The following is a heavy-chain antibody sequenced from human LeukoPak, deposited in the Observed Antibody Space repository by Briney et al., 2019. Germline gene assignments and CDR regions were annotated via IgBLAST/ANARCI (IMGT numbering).Heavy chain of an antibody. D-gene: IGHD3-10*01. Sequence: GGSLRLSCAASGFTFSNAWMSWVRQAPGKGLEWVGRIKSKTDGGTTDYAAPVKGRFTISRDDSKNTLYLQMNSLKTEDTAVYYCTTEDDYYGSGSYYSFPYWGQGTLVTVSS. CDR1: GFTFSNAW. V-gene: IGHV3-15*01. J-gene: IGHJ4*02. CDR3: TTEDDYYGSGSYYSFPY. CDR2: IKSKTDGGTT.